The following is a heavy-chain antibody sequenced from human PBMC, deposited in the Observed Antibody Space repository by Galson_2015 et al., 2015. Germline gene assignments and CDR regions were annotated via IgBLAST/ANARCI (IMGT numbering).Heavy chain of an antibody. D-gene: IGHD6-6*01. J-gene: IGHJ6*02. CDR2: IYPGDSDT. CDR1: GYSFTTYW. Sequence: QSGAEVKKPGESLKISCKGSGYSFTTYWIAWVRQVPGRGLERMGVIYPGDSDTRYSPSFQGQVTISADKSISTAYLQWSSLKASDSAMYYCARRPAHYYGMDVWGQGTTVTVSS. CDR3: ARRPAHYYGMDV. V-gene: IGHV5-51*03.